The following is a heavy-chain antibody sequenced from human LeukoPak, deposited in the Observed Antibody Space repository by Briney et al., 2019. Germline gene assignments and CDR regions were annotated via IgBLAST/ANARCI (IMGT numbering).Heavy chain of an antibody. J-gene: IGHJ4*02. CDR1: GGTFSSYA. CDR2: ISAYTGNT. D-gene: IGHD6-6*01. Sequence: ASVKVSCKASGGTFSSYAISWVRQAPGQGLEWMGWISAYTGNTNYAQKFQGRVTMTTDTSTSTAYMELRSLRSDDTAVYYCARESYSSSSGFDYWGQGTLVTVSS. V-gene: IGHV1-18*01. CDR3: ARESYSSSSGFDY.